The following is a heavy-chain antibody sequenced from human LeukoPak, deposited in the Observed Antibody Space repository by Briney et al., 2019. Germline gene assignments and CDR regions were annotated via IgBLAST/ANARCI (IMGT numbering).Heavy chain of an antibody. J-gene: IGHJ5*02. CDR2: INPNSGGT. CDR3: ARTRYSGSYDWFDP. D-gene: IGHD1-26*01. CDR1: GYTFTGYY. V-gene: IGHV1-2*04. Sequence: ASVKVSCKASGYTFTGYYMHWVRQAPGQGLEWMGWINPNSGGTNYAQKFQGWVTMTRDTSISTAYMELSRLRSDDTAVYYCARTRYSGSYDWFDPWGQGTLVTVSS.